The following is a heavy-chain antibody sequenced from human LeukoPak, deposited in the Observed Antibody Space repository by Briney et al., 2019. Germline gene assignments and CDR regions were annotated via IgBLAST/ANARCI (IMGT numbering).Heavy chain of an antibody. J-gene: IGHJ4*02. V-gene: IGHV4-30-4*01. CDR2: IYYSGST. Sequence: SQTLSLTCTVSDGSISSGDYYWSWIRQPPGKGLEWIGYIYYSGSTYYNPSLKSRVTISVDTSKNQFSLKLSSVTAADTAVYYCARERLSRGYSYGHFDYWGQGTLVTVSS. CDR3: ARERLSRGYSYGHFDY. CDR1: DGSISSGDYY. D-gene: IGHD5-18*01.